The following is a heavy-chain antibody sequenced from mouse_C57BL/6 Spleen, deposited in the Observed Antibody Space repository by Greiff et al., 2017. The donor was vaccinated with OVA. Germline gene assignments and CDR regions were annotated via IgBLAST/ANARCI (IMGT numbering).Heavy chain of an antibody. D-gene: IGHD2-4*01. CDR1: GYTFTDYS. CDR3: ARTLYYDYDGGGMDY. V-gene: IGHV1-22*01. CDR2: INPNNGGT. Sequence: VQLQQSGPELVKPGASVKMSCKASGYTFTDYSMHWVKQSHGKSLEWIGYINPNNGGTSYNQKFKGKATLTVNKSSSTAYMELRSLTSEDSAVYYCARTLYYDYDGGGMDYWGQGTSVTVSS. J-gene: IGHJ4*01.